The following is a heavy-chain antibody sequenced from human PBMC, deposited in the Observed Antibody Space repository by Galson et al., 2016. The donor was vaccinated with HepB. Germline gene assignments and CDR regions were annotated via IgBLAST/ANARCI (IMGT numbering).Heavy chain of an antibody. CDR2: IKQDGSEK. V-gene: IGHV3-7*03. D-gene: IGHD3-10*01. J-gene: IGHJ3*02. Sequence: SLRLSCAASEFTFSSYWMSWVRQAPGKGLEWVANIKQDGSEKYYVDSVKGRFTISRDNAENSLYLQMNSLRGEDTAVYYCAREAWYYYGIGSNDAFDIWGQGTMVTVSS. CDR1: EFTFSSYW. CDR3: AREAWYYYGIGSNDAFDI.